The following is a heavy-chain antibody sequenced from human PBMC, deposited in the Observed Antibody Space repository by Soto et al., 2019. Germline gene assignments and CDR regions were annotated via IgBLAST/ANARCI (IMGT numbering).Heavy chain of an antibody. Sequence: QVQLVQSGAEVKKPGSSVRVSCKASGGTLSNYGISWVRQAPGQGLEWMGGIIPVFGTANYAQKVQGRVTITADESKSTVYMDVTSRRSEDTAVYYCSRGDATKIVVTTYYAMDVWGQGTTVSVSS. CDR1: GGTLSNYG. V-gene: IGHV1-69*12. J-gene: IGHJ6*02. D-gene: IGHD3-22*01. CDR3: SRGDATKIVVTTYYAMDV. CDR2: IIPVFGTA.